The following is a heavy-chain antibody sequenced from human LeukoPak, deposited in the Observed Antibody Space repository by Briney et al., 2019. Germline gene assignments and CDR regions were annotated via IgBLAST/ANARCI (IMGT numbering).Heavy chain of an antibody. Sequence: GASVKVSCKASGYTFTSYGINWVRQAPGQGLEWMGWISAYNGNTNYAQKLQGRVTMTTDTSTSTAYMELRSLRSDDTAVYYCARDGEGRYDYYNYMDVWGEGTTVTVSS. CDR3: ARDGEGRYDYYNYMDV. CDR1: GYTFTSYG. J-gene: IGHJ6*03. V-gene: IGHV1-18*01. CDR2: ISAYNGNT. D-gene: IGHD3-3*01.